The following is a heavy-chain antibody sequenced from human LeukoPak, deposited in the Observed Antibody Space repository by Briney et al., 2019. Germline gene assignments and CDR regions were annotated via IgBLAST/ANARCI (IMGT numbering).Heavy chain of an antibody. CDR3: ASGDILTGTLEY. D-gene: IGHD3-9*01. J-gene: IGHJ4*02. CDR1: GFTFSVYY. V-gene: IGHV3-11*01. Sequence: GGSLTLSCAASGFTFSVYYMSWIRQAPGKGLEWVSYISSSGSTIYYADSVKGRFTISRDNAKNSLYLQMNSLRAEDTEVYYCASGDILTGTLEYWGQGTLVTVPS. CDR2: ISSSGSTI.